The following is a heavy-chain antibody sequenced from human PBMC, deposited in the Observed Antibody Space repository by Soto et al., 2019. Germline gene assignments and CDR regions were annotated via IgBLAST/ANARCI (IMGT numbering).Heavy chain of an antibody. CDR2: IVPMLGTP. D-gene: IGHD1-26*01. CDR1: GGTFDNFI. V-gene: IGHV1-69*01. Sequence: QVQLVQSGAEVKEPGSSVRVSCKASGGTFDNFIMNWVRQTPGQGLEWMGGIVPMLGTPTYAEKFKGRVMIAANGSTSTVFREVTSLRSEDKAIYYSPRKGIYSASLSKYSGMAVWGQGTRVTVSS. J-gene: IGHJ6*02. CDR3: PRKGIYSASLSKYSGMAV.